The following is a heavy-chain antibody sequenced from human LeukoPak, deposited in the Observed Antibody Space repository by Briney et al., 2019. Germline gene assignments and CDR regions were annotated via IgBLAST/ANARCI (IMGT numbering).Heavy chain of an antibody. V-gene: IGHV3-21*01. Sequence: PGGSLRLSCAPSGFTFSSYSMNWVRQAPGKGLEWVSSISSSSCYIYYADSVKGRFTISRDNAKNSLYLQMNSLRAEDTAVYYCARDSGIYCSSTSCYAGIYGMDVWGQGTTVTVSS. CDR1: GFTFSSYS. J-gene: IGHJ6*02. D-gene: IGHD2-2*01. CDR2: ISSSSCYI. CDR3: ARDSGIYCSSTSCYAGIYGMDV.